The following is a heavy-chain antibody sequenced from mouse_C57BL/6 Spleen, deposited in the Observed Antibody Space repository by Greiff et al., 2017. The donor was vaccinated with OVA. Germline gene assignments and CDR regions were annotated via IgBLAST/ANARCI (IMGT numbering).Heavy chain of an antibody. CDR2: INPNYGTT. V-gene: IGHV1-39*01. CDR1: GYSFTDYN. Sequence: VQLKESGPELVMPGASVKISCKASGYSFTDYNMNWVKQSNGKSLEWIGVINPNYGTTSYNQKFKGKATLTVAQSSSTAYMQLNSLTSEDSAVYYCASPHYYGSSSAWFAYWGQGTLVTVSA. CDR3: ASPHYYGSSSAWFAY. D-gene: IGHD1-1*01. J-gene: IGHJ3*01.